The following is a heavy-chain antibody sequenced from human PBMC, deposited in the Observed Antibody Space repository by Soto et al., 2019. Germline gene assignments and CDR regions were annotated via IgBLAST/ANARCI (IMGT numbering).Heavy chain of an antibody. CDR3: ARAKRVVRGVIFDY. CDR1: GGSISSVGYY. CDR2: TYYSGST. V-gene: IGHV4-31*03. D-gene: IGHD3-10*01. Sequence: QVQLQESGPGLVEPSQTLSLTCTVSGGSISSVGYYWSWIRQHPGKSMEWIGYTYYSGSTYYIPSLKSRVTIAVDTSKNQFSLKLGSVPAADTAVHYCARAKRVVRGVIFDYWGQGTLVTASS. J-gene: IGHJ4*02.